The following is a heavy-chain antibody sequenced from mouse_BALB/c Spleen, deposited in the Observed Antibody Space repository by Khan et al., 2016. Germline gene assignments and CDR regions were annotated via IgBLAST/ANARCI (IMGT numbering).Heavy chain of an antibody. CDR1: GFTFSSFG. CDR3: GRGDY. Sequence: EVELVESGGGLVQPGGSRKLSCAASGFTFSSFGMHWVRQAPEKGLEWVAFITSGSSAIYYADTVKGRFTVSRDNPKTTLFLQMTSLMSEDTAMXYCGRGDYWGQGTSLTVSS. J-gene: IGHJ2*02. V-gene: IGHV5-17*02. CDR2: ITSGSSAI.